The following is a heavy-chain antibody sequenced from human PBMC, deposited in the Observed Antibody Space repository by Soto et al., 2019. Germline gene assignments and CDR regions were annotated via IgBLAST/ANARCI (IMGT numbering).Heavy chain of an antibody. CDR2: IYYSGST. Sequence: PSETLSLTCTVSGGCISSYYWSWIRQPPGKGLEWIGYIYYSGSTNYNPSLKSRVTISVDTSKNQFSLKLSSVTAADTAVYYCARFIIAAAESSWFDPWGEGTLVTIS. CDR1: GGCISSYY. CDR3: ARFIIAAAESSWFDP. D-gene: IGHD6-13*01. J-gene: IGHJ5*02. V-gene: IGHV4-59*08.